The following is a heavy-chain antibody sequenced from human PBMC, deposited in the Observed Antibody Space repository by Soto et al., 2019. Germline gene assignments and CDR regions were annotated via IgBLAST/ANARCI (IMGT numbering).Heavy chain of an antibody. CDR1: GGSFSGYY. CDR3: ARFPIIAGAGTGSDY. CDR2: INHSGST. J-gene: IGHJ4*02. V-gene: IGHV4-34*01. Sequence: SETLSLTCAVYGGSFSGYYWSWIRQPPGKGLEWIGEINHSGSTSQNPSLKSRVTISVDTSKNQFSLKLSSVTAGDTAVYYCARFPIIAGAGTGSDYWGQGTLVTVSS. D-gene: IGHD6-19*01.